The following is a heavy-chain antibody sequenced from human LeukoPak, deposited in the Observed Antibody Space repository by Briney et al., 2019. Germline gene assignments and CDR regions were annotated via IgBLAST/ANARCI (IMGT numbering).Heavy chain of an antibody. CDR2: IKQDGSEK. Sequence: GGSLRLSCAASGFTFSSYWMSWVRQAPGKGLEWVANIKQDGSEKYYVDSVKGRFTISRDNAKNSLYLQMNSLRAEDTAVYYCASPLTWRYSSSSPLDYWGQGTLVTVSS. CDR1: GFTFSSYW. D-gene: IGHD6-13*01. CDR3: ASPLTWRYSSSSPLDY. V-gene: IGHV3-7*01. J-gene: IGHJ4*02.